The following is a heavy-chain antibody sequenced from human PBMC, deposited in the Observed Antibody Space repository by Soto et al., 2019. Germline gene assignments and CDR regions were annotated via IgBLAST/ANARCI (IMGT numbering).Heavy chain of an antibody. CDR2: ISYDGSNK. CDR3: AKALGYGDYGGDYYYGMDV. CDR1: GFTFSSYG. D-gene: IGHD4-17*01. V-gene: IGHV3-30*18. Sequence: PGGSLTLSCAASGFTFSSYGMHWVRQAPGKGLEWVAVISYDGSNKYYADSVKGRFTISRDNSKNTLYLQMNSLRAEDTAVYYCAKALGYGDYGGDYYYGMDVRGQGTTVTVSS. J-gene: IGHJ6*02.